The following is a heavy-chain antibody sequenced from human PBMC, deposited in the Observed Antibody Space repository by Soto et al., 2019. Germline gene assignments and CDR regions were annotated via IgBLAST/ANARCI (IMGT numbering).Heavy chain of an antibody. Sequence: TSETLSLTCAVYGGSFSDYYWSWIRQPPGKGLEWIGEINHTGSTNYNPSLKSRVTISIDTSKNQFSLKLSSVTAADTAVYYCARGGVNSYYHFDYWGQGALVTVSS. CDR1: GGSFSDYY. V-gene: IGHV4-34*01. J-gene: IGHJ4*02. D-gene: IGHD1-26*01. CDR3: ARGGVNSYYHFDY. CDR2: INHTGST.